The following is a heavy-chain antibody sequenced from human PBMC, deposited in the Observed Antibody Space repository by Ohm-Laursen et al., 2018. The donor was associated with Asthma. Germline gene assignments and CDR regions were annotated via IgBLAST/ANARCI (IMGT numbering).Heavy chain of an antibody. D-gene: IGHD3-22*01. CDR1: GFTFSTYA. V-gene: IGHV3-30-3*01. CDR3: ARAKVVVITTTTIFHL. J-gene: IGHJ1*01. Sequence: SLRLSCSASGFTFSTYAMHWVRQAPGKGLEWVAVISYDGYNKYYSDSVKGRFTISRDNSKNTLYLQMNSLRAEDTAVYYCARAKVVVITTTTIFHLWGQGTLVTVSS. CDR2: ISYDGYNK.